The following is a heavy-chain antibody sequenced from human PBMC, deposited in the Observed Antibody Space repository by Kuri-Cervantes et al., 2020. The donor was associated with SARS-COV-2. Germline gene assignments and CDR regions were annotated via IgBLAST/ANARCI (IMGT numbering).Heavy chain of an antibody. CDR2: INPDWSYT. CDR1: GFTFSCHW. J-gene: IGHJ4*02. CDR3: VRDGDHWNFDY. D-gene: IGHD1-1*01. V-gene: IGHV3-74*01. Sequence: GESLKIYCAASGFTFSCHWIHRVRQAPGKGLVWVSRINPDWSYTNKADSVKGRFTLSRDNAKNMLFLQMNSLRAEDTAVYYCVRDGDHWNFDYWGQGTLVTVSS.